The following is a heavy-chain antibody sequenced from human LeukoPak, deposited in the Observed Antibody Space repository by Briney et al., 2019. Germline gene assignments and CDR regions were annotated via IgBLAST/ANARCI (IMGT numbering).Heavy chain of an antibody. J-gene: IGHJ4*02. D-gene: IGHD1-26*01. V-gene: IGHV6-1*01. CDR1: VDTVSSNSAA. CDR3: ARAPREIFDY. Sequence: SQTLSLTCAISVDTVSSNSAAWACIRHSPWSGLEWLGRTSYRSKWYNDYAVAVKSRITINPDTSKKQFSLQLNSVTPEDTGVYYCARAPREIFDYWGQGTLVTVSS. CDR2: TSYRSKWYN.